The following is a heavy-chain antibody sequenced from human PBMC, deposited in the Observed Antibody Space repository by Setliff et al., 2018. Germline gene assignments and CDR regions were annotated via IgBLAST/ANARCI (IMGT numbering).Heavy chain of an antibody. J-gene: IGHJ6*03. CDR3: ARDRDFWSGSNHYYYYYMDV. D-gene: IGHD3-3*01. CDR1: GGPISSGSYY. V-gene: IGHV4-61*02. CDR2: IYTSGST. Sequence: SETLSLTCTVSGGPISSGSYYWSWIRQPAGKGLEWIGRIYTSGSTNYNPSLKSRVTISVDTSKNQFSLKLSSVTAADTAVYYCARDRDFWSGSNHYYYYYMDVWGKGTTVTVSS.